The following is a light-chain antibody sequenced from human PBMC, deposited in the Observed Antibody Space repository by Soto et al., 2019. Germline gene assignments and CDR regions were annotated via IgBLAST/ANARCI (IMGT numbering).Light chain of an antibody. V-gene: IGKV3-15*01. CDR3: QQYNNWPPIT. Sequence: VMTQSPSTLSVSPGERASLSCSSSQSVSSNLAWYQQKPGQAPRLLIYGASTRATGIPARFSGSGSGTEFTLTISSLQSEDFAVYYCQQYNNWPPITFGQGTRLQIK. CDR2: GAS. CDR1: QSVSSN. J-gene: IGKJ5*01.